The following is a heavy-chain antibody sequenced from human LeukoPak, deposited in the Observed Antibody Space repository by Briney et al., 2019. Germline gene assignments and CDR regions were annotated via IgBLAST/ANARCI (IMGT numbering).Heavy chain of an antibody. CDR1: GGSFSGYY. J-gene: IGHJ4*02. CDR3: AMRPIYYDSSGYYFTLDY. V-gene: IGHV4-34*01. Sequence: SETLSLTCAVYGGSFSGYYWSWIRQPPGKGLEWIGEINHSGSTNYNPSLKSRVTISVDTSKNQFSPKLSSVTAADTAVYYCAMRPIYYDSSGYYFTLDYWGQGTLVTVSS. D-gene: IGHD3-22*01. CDR2: INHSGST.